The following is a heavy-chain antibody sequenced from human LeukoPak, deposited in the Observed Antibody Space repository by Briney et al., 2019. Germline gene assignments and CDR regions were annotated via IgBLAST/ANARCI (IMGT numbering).Heavy chain of an antibody. CDR3: AKASDSAAAGARDWFDP. V-gene: IGHV3-23*01. D-gene: IGHD6-13*01. J-gene: IGHJ5*02. CDR2: ISGIGGST. CDR1: GFTFSRCA. Sequence: GGSLRLSCAASGFTFSRCAMSWVRQAPGKGLEWVSTISGIGGSTYYADSVKGRFTISRDNSKNTLYLQLNSLRAEDTAIYYCAKASDSAAAGARDWFDPWGQGTLVTVSS.